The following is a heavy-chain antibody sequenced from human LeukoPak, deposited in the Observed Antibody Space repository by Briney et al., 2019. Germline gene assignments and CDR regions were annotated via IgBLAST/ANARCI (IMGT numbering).Heavy chain of an antibody. D-gene: IGHD6-13*01. Sequence: SETLSLTCTVSGGSISSYYWSWIRQPPGKGLEWIGHIFTSGSTNYNPSLKSRVTISVDKSKNQFSLKLISVTAADTAVYYCARFDSSSWSYYFDYWGQGTLVTVSS. CDR2: IFTSGST. CDR3: ARFDSSSWSYYFDY. CDR1: GGSISSYY. J-gene: IGHJ4*02. V-gene: IGHV4-4*07.